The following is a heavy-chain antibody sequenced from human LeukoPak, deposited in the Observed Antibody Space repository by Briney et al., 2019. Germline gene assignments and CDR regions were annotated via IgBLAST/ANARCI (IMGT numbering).Heavy chain of an antibody. V-gene: IGHV3-64D*06. CDR2: ISSNGDNT. CDR3: GRGTGY. CDR1: GFTFSTYV. D-gene: IGHD3-10*01. J-gene: IGHJ4*02. Sequence: GSLRLSCSVSGFTFSTYVMHWVRQAPGKGLEYVSAISSNGDNTYYADSVKGRFTISRDNSKNTLYLQMSSLRADDTAVYYCGRGTGYWGQGTLVTV.